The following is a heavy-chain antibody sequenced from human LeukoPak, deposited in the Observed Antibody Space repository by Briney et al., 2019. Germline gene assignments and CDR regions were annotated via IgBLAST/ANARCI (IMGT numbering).Heavy chain of an antibody. CDR2: INHSGST. V-gene: IGHV4-34*01. CDR1: GGSFSGYY. CDR3: ARGLGSSGYKFDY. D-gene: IGHD6-19*01. Sequence: SETLSLTCAVYGGSFSGYYWSWIRQPPGKGLEWIGEINHSGSTNYNPSLKSRVTISVDTSKTQFSLKLSSVTAADTAVYYCARGLGSSGYKFDYWGQGTLVTVSS. J-gene: IGHJ4*02.